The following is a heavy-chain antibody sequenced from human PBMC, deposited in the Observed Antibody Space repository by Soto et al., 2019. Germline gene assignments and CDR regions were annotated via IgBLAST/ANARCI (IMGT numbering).Heavy chain of an antibody. V-gene: IGHV3-64*01. CDR1: GFTFSSYA. D-gene: IGHD2-2*01. CDR2: ITSNGGNT. J-gene: IGHJ6*02. CDR3: ERRMPFGYGMDV. Sequence: EVQLVESGGGLVQPGGSLRLSCAASGFTFSSYAMHWVRQAPGKGLEYVSAITSNGGNTDYASSVKGRFTISRDNSKNTLYLQMVSLRAANMALYYCERRMPFGYGMDVWGHGTTVTVSS.